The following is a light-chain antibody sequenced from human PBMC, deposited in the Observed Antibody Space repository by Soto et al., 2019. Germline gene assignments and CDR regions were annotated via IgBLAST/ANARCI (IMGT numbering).Light chain of an antibody. CDR3: QQYHNWPPIT. Sequence: EIVMTQSPATLSVSPGERATLSCRSSQSVYSNSAWYQQKPDQAPRLLIYGASIRATGIPARFSGSGSGTDFTLTISSLQSEDFAVYYCQQYHNWPPITFGQGTRLEIK. CDR2: GAS. CDR1: QSVYSN. V-gene: IGKV3-15*01. J-gene: IGKJ5*01.